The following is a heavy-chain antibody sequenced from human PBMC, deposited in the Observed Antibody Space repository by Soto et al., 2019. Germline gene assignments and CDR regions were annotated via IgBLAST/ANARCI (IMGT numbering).Heavy chain of an antibody. V-gene: IGHV3-48*01. CDR1: GFTLSSYS. CDR2: FGSSGTNT. CDR3: ASARGTGTTYPNWFDP. J-gene: IGHJ5*02. Sequence: EVQLVESGGGFVQPGGSLRLSCAASGFTLSSYSMNWVRQAPGKGLEWVSYFGSSGTNTHYADSVKGRFTISRDTAKNSLYLQMNNLRAEDTAMYYCASARGTGTTYPNWFDPWGQGTLVTVSS. D-gene: IGHD1-1*01.